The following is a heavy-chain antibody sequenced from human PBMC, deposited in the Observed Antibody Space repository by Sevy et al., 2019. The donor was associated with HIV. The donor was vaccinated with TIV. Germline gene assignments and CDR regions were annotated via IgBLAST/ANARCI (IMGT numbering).Heavy chain of an antibody. CDR1: GFTFGDYA. J-gene: IGHJ6*02. D-gene: IGHD5-12*01. Sequence: GGSLRLSCTASGFTFGDYAMSWFRQAPGKGLEWVGFIRSKAYGGTTEYAASVKGRFTISRDDSKSIAYLEMNSLKTEDTAVYYCTRDRPGRGYSGYDYTGGSWGDYGMDVWGQGTTVTVSS. CDR2: IRSKAYGGTT. V-gene: IGHV3-49*03. CDR3: TRDRPGRGYSGYDYTGGSWGDYGMDV.